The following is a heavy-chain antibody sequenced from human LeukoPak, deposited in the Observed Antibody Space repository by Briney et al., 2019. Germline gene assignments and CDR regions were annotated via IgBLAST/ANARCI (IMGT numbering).Heavy chain of an antibody. CDR2: IYYNGST. Sequence: SETLSLTCTVSGGSVSSGSYYWSWIRQPQGKGLEWIGYIYYNGSTNYNPSLKSRVTISVDTSKNQFSLKLSSVTAADTAVYYCAREPFYYYYGMDVWGQGTTVTVSS. CDR3: AREPFYYYYGMDV. CDR1: GGSVSSGSYY. J-gene: IGHJ6*02. V-gene: IGHV4-61*01.